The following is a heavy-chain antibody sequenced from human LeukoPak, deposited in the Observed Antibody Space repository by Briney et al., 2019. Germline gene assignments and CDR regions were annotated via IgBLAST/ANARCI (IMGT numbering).Heavy chain of an antibody. Sequence: GGSLRLSCAASGFTVSSNYMSWVRQAPGKGLEWVSVIYSGGSTYYADSVKGRFTISRHNSKNTLYLQMNSLRAEDTAVYYCAKDLATTVTTWGVDYWGQGTLVTVSS. CDR1: GFTVSSNY. D-gene: IGHD4-17*01. CDR3: AKDLATTVTTWGVDY. CDR2: IYSGGST. J-gene: IGHJ4*02. V-gene: IGHV3-53*04.